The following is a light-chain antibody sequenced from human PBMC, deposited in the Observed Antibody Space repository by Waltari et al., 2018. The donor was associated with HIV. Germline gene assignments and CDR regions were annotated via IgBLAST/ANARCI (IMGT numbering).Light chain of an antibody. CDR1: SPNAALNA. CDR2: SNN. J-gene: IGLJ1*01. V-gene: IGLV1-47*02. Sequence: QPVLTQPPSASGTPGPRVTIACSRSSPNAALNAIAWYRQLPVTAPKLLIYSNNQRPSGVPDRFSASKSGTSASLAISGLRSEDEADYYCAAWDDSLSVLYVFGTGTKVTVL. CDR3: AAWDDSLSVLYV.